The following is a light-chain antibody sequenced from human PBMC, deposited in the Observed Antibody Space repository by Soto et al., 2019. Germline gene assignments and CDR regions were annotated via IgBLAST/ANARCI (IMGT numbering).Light chain of an antibody. CDR1: QSVSSS. V-gene: IGKV3-15*01. J-gene: IGKJ4*01. Sequence: EIVMTQSPATLSVSPGERATLSCRASQSVSSSLAWYQQKPGQAPRLLIYGASTRATGIPARFSGSGSGTEFTLTISSLQSEDFEVYYCQPYNNWPLTLGGGTKVDIK. CDR2: GAS. CDR3: QPYNNWPLT.